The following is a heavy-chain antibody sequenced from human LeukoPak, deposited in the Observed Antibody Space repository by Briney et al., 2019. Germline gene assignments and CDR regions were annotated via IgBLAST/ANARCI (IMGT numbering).Heavy chain of an antibody. CDR1: GGSISNGGYY. CDR2: IYDSGTT. CDR3: ARRTYKILRGTAYGYWYFDL. D-gene: IGHD3-9*01. J-gene: IGHJ2*01. V-gene: IGHV4-31*03. Sequence: SQTLSLTCSVSGGSISNGGYYWSWIRQHPGKGLEWIGYIYDSGTTYYNPAVQSRVTISVDTSDNQFSLKLRSLTAADTAVYYCARRTYKILRGTAYGYWYFDLWGRGTLVTVSS.